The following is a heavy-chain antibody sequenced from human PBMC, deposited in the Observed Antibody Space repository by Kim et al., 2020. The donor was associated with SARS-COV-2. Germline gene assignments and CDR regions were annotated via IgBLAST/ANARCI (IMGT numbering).Heavy chain of an antibody. D-gene: IGHD3-9*01. J-gene: IGHJ2*01. CDR3: TKLGSPFRNFDRLDY. CDR2: LTGSGHAT. V-gene: IGHV3-23*01. Sequence: GGSLRLSCEVSGLTFRVYGLSWVRQAPGKGLEWVSGLTGSGHATFYAESVKGRFTISRDNSKNTLFLQMDNLRVEDTALYYCTKLGSPFRNFDRLDYWGR. CDR1: GLTFRVYG.